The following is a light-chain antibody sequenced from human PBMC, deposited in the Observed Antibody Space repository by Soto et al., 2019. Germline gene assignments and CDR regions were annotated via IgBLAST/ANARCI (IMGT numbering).Light chain of an antibody. CDR2: AAS. CDR1: QGISNW. J-gene: IGKJ2*01. V-gene: IGKV1-12*01. Sequence: DIQLTQSPSSVSASVGDRVTLTCRASQGISNWLAWYQQKPGKAPKLLISAASTLQGGVPSRFSGSFSGTDFTLTITSLQAEDFATYVCQQADSLPVTFGQGTKLAIK. CDR3: QQADSLPVT.